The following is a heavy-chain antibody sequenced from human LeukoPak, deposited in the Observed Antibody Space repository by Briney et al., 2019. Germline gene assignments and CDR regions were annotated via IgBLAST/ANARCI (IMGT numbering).Heavy chain of an antibody. CDR3: ARGSGSYFAFDI. V-gene: IGHV3-21*01. CDR1: GFTFSDYS. Sequence: GGSLRLSCAASGFTFSDYSMNWVRQAPGKGLEWVSAITATSRHIYYADSVKGRFTISRDNSKNTLYLQMNSLRAEDTAVYYCARGSGSYFAFDIWGQGTMVIVSS. D-gene: IGHD3-10*01. J-gene: IGHJ3*02. CDR2: ITATSRHI.